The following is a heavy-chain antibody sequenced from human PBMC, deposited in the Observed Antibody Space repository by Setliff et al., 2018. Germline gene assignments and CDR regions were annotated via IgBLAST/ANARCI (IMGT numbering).Heavy chain of an antibody. CDR1: GGSLSDYY. Sequence: PSETLSLTCTVYGGSLSDYYWSWIRQPPGKGLEWIVEINHSGSTNYSPSLKGRVTISVDMSKNQLSLKLSSVTAADTAAYYCRFWDGSYKNDYWGQGTLVTVSS. CDR3: RFWDGSYKNDY. CDR2: INHSGST. D-gene: IGHD3-3*01. J-gene: IGHJ4*02. V-gene: IGHV4-34*01.